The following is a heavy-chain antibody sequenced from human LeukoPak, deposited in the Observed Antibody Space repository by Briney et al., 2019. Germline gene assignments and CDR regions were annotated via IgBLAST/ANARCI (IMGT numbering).Heavy chain of an antibody. CDR1: GYTFSRYG. D-gene: IGHD3-10*01. CDR2: ISGYNGNT. Sequence: ASVKVSCKASGYTFSRYGLNWVRQAPGQGLEGMGWISGYNGNTNYAQKFQGRVTMTTDTSTSTAYMELRSLRSDDTAVYYCARGGGSGSYSPIKFDYWGQGTLVTVSS. CDR3: ARGGGSGSYSPIKFDY. J-gene: IGHJ4*02. V-gene: IGHV1-18*01.